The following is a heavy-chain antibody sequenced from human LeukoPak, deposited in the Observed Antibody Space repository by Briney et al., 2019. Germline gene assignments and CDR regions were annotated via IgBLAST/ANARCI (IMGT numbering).Heavy chain of an antibody. CDR2: INPNSGGT. D-gene: IGHD2-15*01. V-gene: IGHV1-2*02. CDR3: ARDPDELLAGDYYYGMDV. CDR1: GYTFTGYY. J-gene: IGHJ6*02. Sequence: ASVKVPCKASGYTFTGYYMHWVRQAPGQGLEWMGWINPNSGGTNYAQKFQGRVTMTRDTSISTAYMELSRLRSDDTAMYYCARDPDELLAGDYYYGMDVWGQGTTVTVSS.